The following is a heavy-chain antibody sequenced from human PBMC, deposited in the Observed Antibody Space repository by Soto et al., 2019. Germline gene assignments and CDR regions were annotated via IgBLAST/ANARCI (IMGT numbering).Heavy chain of an antibody. CDR1: GFIFNSDA. CDR3: VRDDSPFGTISGSYCFYGMGA. CDR2: VSYDATNK. V-gene: IGHV3-30-3*01. Sequence: PGGSLRLSCAASGFIFNSDAMHWVRQAPGKGLQWVAFVSYDATNKQYADSVKGRFTISRGNSKNTLYLQMNSLTIEDTAVYYCVRDDSPFGTISGSYCFYGMGAWGQGTTVTVSS. D-gene: IGHD1-1*01. J-gene: IGHJ6*02.